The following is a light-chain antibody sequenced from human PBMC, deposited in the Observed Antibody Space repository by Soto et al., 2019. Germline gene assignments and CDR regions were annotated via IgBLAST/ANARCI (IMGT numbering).Light chain of an antibody. J-gene: IGKJ2*01. CDR1: QSVSNW. CDR3: QQYKSYPYT. CDR2: GAS. Sequence: DIQMTQSPSTLSASVGDRVTITCRASQSVSNWLAWYQQTPGKAPKLLIYGASGLERGVPSRFRGSGSGTEFTLTISSLQPDDFATYYCQQYKSYPYTFCQGTKLEIK. V-gene: IGKV1-5*01.